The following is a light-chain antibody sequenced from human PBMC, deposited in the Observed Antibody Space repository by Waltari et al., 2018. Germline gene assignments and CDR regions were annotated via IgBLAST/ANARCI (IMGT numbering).Light chain of an antibody. CDR2: GAA. J-gene: IGKJ4*01. Sequence: ETVMTQSPGTLSVSPGDRVILSFRASQSVGSEFTWYQQRPGQTPRLLIYGAATRVTGLLARFSGSGSGTEFTLTISSLQSEDFGLYYCQQYDNWPLTFGGGTKVEIK. CDR3: QQYDNWPLT. CDR1: QSVGSE. V-gene: IGKV3-15*01.